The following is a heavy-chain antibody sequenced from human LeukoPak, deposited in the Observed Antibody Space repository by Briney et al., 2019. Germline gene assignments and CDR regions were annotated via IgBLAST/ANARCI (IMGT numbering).Heavy chain of an antibody. J-gene: IGHJ4*02. CDR2: IYYSGNT. D-gene: IGHD3-3*01. CDR1: GVSISSSNSC. V-gene: IGHV4-39*07. Sequence: PSQTLSLTCTVSGVSISSSNSCCGWIRQPPGKGLEWIGSIYYSGNTYYNASLKSRVTISVDTSKNQFSLKLSSVTAADTAVYYCARVRGSAYYDLWSGYSNYFDYWGQGTLVTVSS. CDR3: ARVRGSAYYDLWSGYSNYFDY.